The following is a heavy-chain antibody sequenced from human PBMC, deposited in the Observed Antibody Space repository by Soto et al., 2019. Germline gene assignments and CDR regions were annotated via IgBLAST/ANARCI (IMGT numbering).Heavy chain of an antibody. CDR3: ARDFGASVGAKGRWFDP. V-gene: IGHV4-59*01. CDR1: GGSISSYS. D-gene: IGHD1-26*01. J-gene: IGHJ5*02. Sequence: PSETLSLTCTVSGGSISSYSLRWIRQPPGKGLEWIGYIYYSGSTNYNPSLKSRVTVSVDTSKNQGDRKLSSVTAADTAVYYCARDFGASVGAKGRWFDPWGQGTRVTVSS. CDR2: IYYSGST.